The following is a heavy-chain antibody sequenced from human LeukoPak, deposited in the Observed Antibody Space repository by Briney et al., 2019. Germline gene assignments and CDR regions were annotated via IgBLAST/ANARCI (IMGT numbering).Heavy chain of an antibody. CDR1: GGSVSSGSYY. V-gene: IGHV4-61*01. CDR2: IYYSGST. CDR3: AVDWTMVRGEGVYDP. D-gene: IGHD3-10*01. J-gene: IGHJ5*02. Sequence: SETLSLTCTVSGGSVSSGSYYWSWIRQPPGKGLEWIGYIYYSGSTNYNPSLKSRVTISVDTSKNQFSLKLSSVTTADTAVYYCAVDWTMVRGEGVYDPWGQGTLVTVSS.